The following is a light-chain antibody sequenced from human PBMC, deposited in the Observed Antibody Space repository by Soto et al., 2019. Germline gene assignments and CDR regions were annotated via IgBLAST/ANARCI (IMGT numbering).Light chain of an antibody. CDR3: AAWDDNLNGPHWV. J-gene: IGLJ3*02. CDR1: SSTIGKHT. V-gene: IGLV1-44*01. CDR2: NNN. Sequence: QSVLTQPPSASGAPGQRVTISCSGGSSTIGKHTVNWYQQLPGAAPKLLIYNNNQRPSGVPDRFSGSKSGTSASLAISGLQSEDEADYYCAAWDDNLNGPHWVFGGGTKLTVL.